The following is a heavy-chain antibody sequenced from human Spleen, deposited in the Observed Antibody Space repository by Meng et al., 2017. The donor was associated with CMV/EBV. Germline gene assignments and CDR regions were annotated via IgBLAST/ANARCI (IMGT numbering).Heavy chain of an antibody. CDR3: AKDQGRHFDRQRIYGMDV. Sequence: GESLKISCAASGFTFSNYGMHWVRQAPGKGLEWVAVIYYDGSNKYYADSVKGRFTISRDNSKNTLYLQMNSLRAGDTAVYYCAKDQGRHFDRQRIYGMDVWGQGTTVTVSS. CDR1: GFTFSNYG. J-gene: IGHJ6*02. D-gene: IGHD3-9*01. CDR2: IYYDGSNK. V-gene: IGHV3-33*06.